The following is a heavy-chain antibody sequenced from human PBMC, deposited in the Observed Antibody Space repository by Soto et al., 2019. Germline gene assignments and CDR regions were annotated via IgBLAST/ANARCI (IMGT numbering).Heavy chain of an antibody. Sequence: SVKVSCKASGFTFTSSAVQWVRQARGQRLEWIGWIVVGSGNANYAQKFQERVTITRDMSTSTAYMELSSLRSEDTAVYYCAAGYRSSWSLDCFDYWGQGTLVTVSS. V-gene: IGHV1-58*01. CDR3: AAGYRSSWSLDCFDY. CDR2: IVVGSGNA. CDR1: GFTFTSSA. D-gene: IGHD6-13*01. J-gene: IGHJ4*02.